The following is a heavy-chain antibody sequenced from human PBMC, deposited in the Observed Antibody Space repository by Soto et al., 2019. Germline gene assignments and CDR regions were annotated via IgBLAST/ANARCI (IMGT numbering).Heavy chain of an antibody. Sequence: SEPLSLTYNVSGSSIRSSSYYWGWTRQPPGKGLELIGIIYYSGSTYYNPSLKSRVTISVDTSKNQFSLKLSSVTAADTAVYYCARGYCISTSCYERGDYYYYGMDVWGQGTTVS. CDR1: GSSIRSSSYY. CDR3: ARGYCISTSCYERGDYYYYGMDV. CDR2: IYYSGST. J-gene: IGHJ6*02. V-gene: IGHV4-39*01. D-gene: IGHD2-2*01.